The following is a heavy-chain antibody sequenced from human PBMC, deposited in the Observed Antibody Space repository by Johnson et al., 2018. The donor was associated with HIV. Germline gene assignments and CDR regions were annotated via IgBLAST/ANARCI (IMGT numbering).Heavy chain of an antibody. J-gene: IGHJ3*02. V-gene: IGHV3-43D*03. Sequence: VQLVESGGGVVQPGGSLRLSCAASGFRFDDYAMHWVRLTPGKGLEWVSLISWDGSHTYYGDSVGGRFSISRDSSKASLYLQMNSLRPEDTALYYCAKYSDSFYFGSGDGFDIWGQGTMVTVSS. D-gene: IGHD3-9*01. CDR1: GFRFDDYA. CDR3: AKYSDSFYFGSGDGFDI. CDR2: ISWDGSHT.